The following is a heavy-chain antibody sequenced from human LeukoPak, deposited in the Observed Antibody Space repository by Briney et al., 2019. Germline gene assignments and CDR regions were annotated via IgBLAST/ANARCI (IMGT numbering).Heavy chain of an antibody. CDR2: VYSGDIT. CDR3: ARDSIAVAGTDY. Sequence: PGGSLRLSCAASGFTVRNNYMNWVRQAPGKGLEWVAVVYSGDITYYADSVKGRFTISRDNSKNTLYLQMNSLRAEDTAVYYCARDSIAVAGTDYWGQGTLVTVSS. CDR1: GFTVRNNY. J-gene: IGHJ4*02. V-gene: IGHV3-66*01. D-gene: IGHD6-19*01.